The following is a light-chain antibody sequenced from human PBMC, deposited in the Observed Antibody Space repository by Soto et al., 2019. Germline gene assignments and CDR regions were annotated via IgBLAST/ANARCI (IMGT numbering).Light chain of an antibody. V-gene: IGLV2-8*01. CDR1: SNDVGTYNY. Sequence: QSVLTQPPSASGSPGQSVTISCTGTSNDVGTYNYVSWYQQYPGKAPKVLIYEVTKRPSGVPDRFSGSKSGNTASLTVSGLQADDEADYFCTSYAHSNILLIGGGTKLTVL. CDR3: TSYAHSNILL. J-gene: IGLJ2*01. CDR2: EVT.